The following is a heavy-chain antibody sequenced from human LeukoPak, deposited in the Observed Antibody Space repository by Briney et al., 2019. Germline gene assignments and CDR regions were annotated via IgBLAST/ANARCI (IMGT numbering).Heavy chain of an antibody. CDR3: AKGAMIVVVPTRYYFDY. CDR2: IRYDGSNK. Sequence: GGSLRLSCAASGFTFSSYGMHWVRQAPGKGLEWVAFIRYDGSNKYYADSVKGRFTISRDNSKNTLYLQMNSLRAEDTAVYYCAKGAMIVVVPTRYYFDYWGQGTLATVSS. CDR1: GFTFSSYG. J-gene: IGHJ4*02. V-gene: IGHV3-30*02. D-gene: IGHD3-22*01.